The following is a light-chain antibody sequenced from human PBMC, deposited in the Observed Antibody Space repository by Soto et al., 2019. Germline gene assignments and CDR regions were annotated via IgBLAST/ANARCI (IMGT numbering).Light chain of an antibody. Sequence: ETVMTQSPATLSVSPGERATLSCRASQSICGNLAWYQQKPGQAPRLLIYGASTRATDIPGRFSGSGSGTEFTLTISSLQSEDFAVYYCQQYNSWPRTFGQGTKVEIK. J-gene: IGKJ1*01. CDR3: QQYNSWPRT. CDR1: QSICGN. CDR2: GAS. V-gene: IGKV3-15*01.